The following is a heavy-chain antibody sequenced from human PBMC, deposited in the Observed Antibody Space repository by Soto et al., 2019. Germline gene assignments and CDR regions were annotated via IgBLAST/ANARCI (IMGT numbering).Heavy chain of an antibody. V-gene: IGHV1-18*01. CDR1: GYTFTICG. J-gene: IGHJ4*02. D-gene: IGHD1-26*01. Sequence: GASVKVSCKASGYTFTICGISWVRQAPGQGLEWMGWISAYNGNTNYAQKLQGRVTMTTDTSTSTAYMELRSLRSDDTAVYYCARDRIGQWEHDYWGQGTLVTVSS. CDR3: ARDRIGQWEHDY. CDR2: ISAYNGNT.